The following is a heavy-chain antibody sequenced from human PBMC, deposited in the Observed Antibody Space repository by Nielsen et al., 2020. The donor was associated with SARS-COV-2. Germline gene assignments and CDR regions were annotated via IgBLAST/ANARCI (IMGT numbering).Heavy chain of an antibody. CDR3: ARQSPPPYYYYGMDI. J-gene: IGHJ6*02. CDR1: GGSISTFY. CDR2: IYYSGST. V-gene: IGHV4-59*01. Sequence: SETLSLTCTVSGGSISTFYWTWIRQPPGKGLKWIGWIYYSGSTNYNPSLKSRLTISLDTSKNQFSLELTSMTAADTAVYYCARQSPPPYYYYGMDIWGPGTTVTVSS.